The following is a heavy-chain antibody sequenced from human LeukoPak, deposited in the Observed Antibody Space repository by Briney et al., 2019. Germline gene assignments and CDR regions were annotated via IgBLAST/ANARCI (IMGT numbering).Heavy chain of an antibody. CDR2: ISGTSGAI. D-gene: IGHD3-3*01. V-gene: IGHV3-48*04. CDR1: GFSFGDYA. CDR3: ARDFYWSSDY. Sequence: GGSLRLSCAASGFSFGDYAMNWARQVPGKGLEWLSYISGTSGAIHYADSVRGRFTISRDNAKNSVFLQMNSLRGEDTALYYCARDFYWSSDYWGQGTLVTVSS. J-gene: IGHJ4*02.